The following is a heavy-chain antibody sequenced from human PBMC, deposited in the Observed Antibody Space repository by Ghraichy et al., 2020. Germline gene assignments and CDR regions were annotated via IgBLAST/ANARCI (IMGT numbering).Heavy chain of an antibody. D-gene: IGHD3-10*01. J-gene: IGHJ4*02. V-gene: IGHV4-30-2*01. CDR1: GGSVSSNTYC. CDR2: IYHSGNT. CDR3: ARTYYGSGSYFNFDY. Sequence: SETLSLTCAVSGGSVSSNTYCWSWIRQPPGKGLEWIGYIYHSGNTYYNPSLKSRVTISVDRSKNQFSLNLSSVTAADTAVYYCARTYYGSGSYFNFDYWGQGTLVTVSS.